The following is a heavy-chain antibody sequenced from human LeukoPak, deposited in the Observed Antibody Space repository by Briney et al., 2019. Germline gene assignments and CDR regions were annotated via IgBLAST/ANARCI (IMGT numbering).Heavy chain of an antibody. CDR1: GFIFSNFD. D-gene: IGHD3-3*01. V-gene: IGHV3-64*02. J-gene: IGHJ4*02. CDR2: INAGGGST. Sequence: GESLRLSCAASGFIFSNFDMHWVRQAPGKGLEYVSSINAGGGSTYYAASVKGRFTISRDAVKHTLYLQMGSVRIEDTAVYYCARGGLESPWSGYNAPDFWGQGTLVPVSS. CDR3: ARGGLESPWSGYNAPDF.